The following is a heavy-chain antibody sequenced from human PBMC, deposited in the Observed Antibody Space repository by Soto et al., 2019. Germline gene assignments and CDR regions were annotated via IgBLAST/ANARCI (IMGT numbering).Heavy chain of an antibody. CDR1: GFSLSNARMG. CDR2: IFSNDEK. J-gene: IGHJ5*02. Sequence: XGPTLVNPTETLTLTCTVSGFSLSNARMGVSWIRQPPGKALEWLAHIFSNDEKSYSTSLKSRLTISKDTSKSQVVLTMTNMDPVDTGTYYCARIAVTSAGDPNWFDHWGQGTLVTVSS. CDR3: ARIAVTSAGDPNWFDH. D-gene: IGHD3-10*01. V-gene: IGHV2-26*01.